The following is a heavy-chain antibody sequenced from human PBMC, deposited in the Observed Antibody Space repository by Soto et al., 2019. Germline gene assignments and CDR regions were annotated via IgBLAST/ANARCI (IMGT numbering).Heavy chain of an antibody. V-gene: IGHV3-7*03. CDR2: IKQGGSEK. CDR1: GFTFSSYW. J-gene: IGHJ4*02. D-gene: IGHD1-26*01. Sequence: GGSLRLSCAASGFTFSSYWMSWVRQAPGKGLEWVANIKQGGSEKDYMDSVKGRFTISRENAKNSLYLQMISLRDEDTAVYYCARDGEREHFGNWGQGTLVTVSS. CDR3: ARDGEREHFGN.